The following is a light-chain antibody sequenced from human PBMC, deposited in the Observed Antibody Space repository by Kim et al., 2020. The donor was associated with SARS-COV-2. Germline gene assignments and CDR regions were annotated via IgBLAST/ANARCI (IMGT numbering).Light chain of an antibody. Sequence: GQSITVSCTGTSSDVGGSKYVSWDQQHPGKAPKVMIYEVNKRPSGVPDRFAGSKSGNTASLTVSGLQAEDEADYYCCSSAVSGIHVFGTGTKVTVL. CDR3: CSSAVSGIHV. J-gene: IGLJ1*01. V-gene: IGLV2-8*01. CDR1: SSDVGGSKY. CDR2: EVN.